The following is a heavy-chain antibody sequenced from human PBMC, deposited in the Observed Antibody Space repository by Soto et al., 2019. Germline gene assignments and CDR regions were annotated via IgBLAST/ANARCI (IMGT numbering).Heavy chain of an antibody. CDR2: ISASGGST. CDR1: GFTFNTYA. V-gene: IGHV3-23*01. J-gene: IGHJ4*02. D-gene: IGHD5-18*01. Sequence: GGSLRLSCAASGFTFNTYAMNWVRQAPGKGLEWVAGISASGGSTSYADSVQGRFTISRDNAENTLYLQMNSLRAEDTAVYYCARDQPGYSYRYGLGYWGQGTLVIVSS. CDR3: ARDQPGYSYRYGLGY.